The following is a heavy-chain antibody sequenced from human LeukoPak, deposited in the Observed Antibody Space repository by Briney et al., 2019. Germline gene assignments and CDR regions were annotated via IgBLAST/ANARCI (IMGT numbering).Heavy chain of an antibody. CDR3: AKQGSVFSPKYLDY. V-gene: IGHV3-23*01. CDR2: ISGAADSF. Sequence: GGSLRLSCAASGFTFSTYAMTWVRQAPGKGLDWVSSISGAADSFYYADSVKGRFTISRDNSKNTLYLQMDSLRADDTAVYYCAKQGSVFSPKYLDYWGQGTLVTVSS. CDR1: GFTFSTYA. D-gene: IGHD2-8*01. J-gene: IGHJ4*02.